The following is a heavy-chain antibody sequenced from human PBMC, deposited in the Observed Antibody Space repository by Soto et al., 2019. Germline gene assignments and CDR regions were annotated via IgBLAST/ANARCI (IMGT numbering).Heavy chain of an antibody. CDR3: ARTLYGDNVDY. CDR1: GYTLTELS. CDR2: FNPEDGET. D-gene: IGHD4-17*01. Sequence: ASVKVSCKVSGYTLTELSMHWVRQAPGKGLEWMGGFNPEDGETGYAQKFQGRVTMTGNTSISTAYMELSSLRSGDTAVYYCARTLYGDNVDYWGQGTLVTVSS. J-gene: IGHJ4*02. V-gene: IGHV1-24*01.